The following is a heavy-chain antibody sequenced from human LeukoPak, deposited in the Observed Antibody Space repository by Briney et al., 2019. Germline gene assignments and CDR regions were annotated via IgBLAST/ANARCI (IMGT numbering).Heavy chain of an antibody. Sequence: GGSLRLSCAASGFTFSSYSMNWVRQAPGKGLEWVSYISSSSTIYYADSVKGRFTISRDNAKNSLYLQMNSLRAEDTAVYYCARISGSYPDAFDIWGQGTMVTVSS. D-gene: IGHD1-26*01. J-gene: IGHJ3*02. CDR3: ARISGSYPDAFDI. V-gene: IGHV3-48*01. CDR2: ISSSSTI. CDR1: GFTFSSYS.